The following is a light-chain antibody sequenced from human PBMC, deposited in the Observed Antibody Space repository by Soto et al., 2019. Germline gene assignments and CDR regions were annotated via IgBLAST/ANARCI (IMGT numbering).Light chain of an antibody. CDR1: QSVSSN. Sequence: EIVMTQSPATLSVSPGERVTLSCGASQSVSSNLAWYQQGPGQAPRLLIYSASTRATGIPARFSGSGSGTGFTLTFSSLQSEDFAVYYCQQYHNWLTFGGGTKVDIK. CDR3: QQYHNWLT. V-gene: IGKV3-15*01. CDR2: SAS. J-gene: IGKJ4*01.